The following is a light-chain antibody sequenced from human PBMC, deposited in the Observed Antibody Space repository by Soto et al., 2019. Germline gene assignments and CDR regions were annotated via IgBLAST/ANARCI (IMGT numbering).Light chain of an antibody. CDR3: QQSYSTTPK. J-gene: IGKJ4*02. CDR1: QTVIGY. Sequence: DIQMTQSPSSLSASVGDRVTITCRASQTVIGYLNWYQQTPGKAPNLLIYGASSLQSGVPSRFIGSGSGTDFSLTISSLHPEDFATYYCQQSYSTTPKFGGGTKVDIK. V-gene: IGKV1-39*01. CDR2: GAS.